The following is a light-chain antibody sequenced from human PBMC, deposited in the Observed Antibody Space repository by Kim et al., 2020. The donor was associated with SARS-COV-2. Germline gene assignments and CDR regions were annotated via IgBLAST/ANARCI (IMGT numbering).Light chain of an antibody. CDR1: QSVGDS. J-gene: IGKJ1*01. CDR2: DVS. V-gene: IGKV3-11*01. CDR3: QQRTTSWT. Sequence: EIVLTQSPATLSLSPGERATLSCRASQSVGDSLVWYQHKPGQPPRRLIYDVSYRPTGVPDRFSGYGSGTDFTLTISSLESEDFAVYYCQQRTTSWTFGQGTKVDIK.